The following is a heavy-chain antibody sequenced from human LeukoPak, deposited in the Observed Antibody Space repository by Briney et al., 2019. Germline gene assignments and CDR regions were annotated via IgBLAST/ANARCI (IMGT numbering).Heavy chain of an antibody. CDR2: ISGDGGTT. CDR3: TKDVRSVPRGFMSPYAMDV. J-gene: IGHJ6*02. CDR1: GFTFEDHA. D-gene: IGHD3-10*01. V-gene: IGHV3-43*02. Sequence: GGSLRLSCSGSGFTFEDHAMHWVRQAPGKGLEWVSLISGDGGTTYYADSVKGRFTISRDNSKNSLYLQMSSLRPEETALYYCTKDVRSVPRGFMSPYAMDVWGQGTTVTVSS.